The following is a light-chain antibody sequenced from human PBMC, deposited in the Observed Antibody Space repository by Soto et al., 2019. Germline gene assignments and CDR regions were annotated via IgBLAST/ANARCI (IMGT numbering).Light chain of an antibody. CDR2: RAS. V-gene: IGKV3-15*01. J-gene: IGKJ1*01. Sequence: IPLTHSPATVSVSPGETVTLSCRASQNIYSNLGWYQQRPGQAPRLIIYRASTRATGIPARFSGSGSGTEFTLTINSLQSEDFAVYYCQQYHNLWAFGRGTKVDIK. CDR3: QQYHNLWA. CDR1: QNIYSN.